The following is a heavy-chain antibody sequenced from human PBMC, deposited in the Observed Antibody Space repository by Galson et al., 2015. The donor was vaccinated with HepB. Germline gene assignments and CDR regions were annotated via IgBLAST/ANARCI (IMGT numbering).Heavy chain of an antibody. CDR3: AKEGYSPNARYYYYGMDV. J-gene: IGHJ6*02. Sequence: SLRLSCAASGFTFSSYGMHWVRQAPGKGLEWVAVISYDGSNKYYVDSVKGRFTISRDNSKNTLYLQMNSLRAEDTAVYYCAKEGYSPNARYYYYGMDVWGQGTTVSVSS. V-gene: IGHV3-30*18. D-gene: IGHD6-13*01. CDR1: GFTFSSYG. CDR2: ISYDGSNK.